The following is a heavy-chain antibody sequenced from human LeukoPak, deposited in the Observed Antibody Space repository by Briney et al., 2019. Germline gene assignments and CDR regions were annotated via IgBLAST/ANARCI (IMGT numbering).Heavy chain of an antibody. CDR2: IKQDGSEK. J-gene: IGHJ5*02. Sequence: GGSLRLSCAASGFTFSSYWMSWVRQAPGKGLEWVANIKQDGSEKYYVDSVKGRFTISRDNAKNSLYLQMNSLRAEDTAVYYCAREVLHYDILTGYYPPYNWFDPWGQGTLVTVSS. CDR3: AREVLHYDILTGYYPPYNWFDP. CDR1: GFTFSSYW. V-gene: IGHV3-7*01. D-gene: IGHD3-9*01.